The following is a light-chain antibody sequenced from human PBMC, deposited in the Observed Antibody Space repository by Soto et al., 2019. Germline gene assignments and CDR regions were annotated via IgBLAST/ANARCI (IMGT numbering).Light chain of an antibody. CDR1: QGISNY. V-gene: IGKV1-27*01. Sequence: DIQMTQSPSSLSASVGDRVTITCRASQGISNYLAWYQQRPGQVPQVLIYAASTLQSGVPSRFSGRGSGSVFTLTIDSLQAEDVATYYCQRYNDAPYTFGQGTKLEIK. CDR2: AAS. CDR3: QRYNDAPYT. J-gene: IGKJ2*01.